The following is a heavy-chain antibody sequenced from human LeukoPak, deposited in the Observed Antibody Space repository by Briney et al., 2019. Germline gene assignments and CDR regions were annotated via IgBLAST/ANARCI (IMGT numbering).Heavy chain of an antibody. D-gene: IGHD3-10*01. J-gene: IGHJ6*02. Sequence: PGRSLRLSCAASGFTFDGYAMHWVRQAPGKGLEWVSGISWNSGSIDYTDSVRGRFTISRDNAKNSLDLQMNSLRAEDTPLYYCAKGYGLTPKYGMDVWGQGTTVTVSS. V-gene: IGHV3-9*01. CDR2: ISWNSGSI. CDR1: GFTFDGYA. CDR3: AKGYGLTPKYGMDV.